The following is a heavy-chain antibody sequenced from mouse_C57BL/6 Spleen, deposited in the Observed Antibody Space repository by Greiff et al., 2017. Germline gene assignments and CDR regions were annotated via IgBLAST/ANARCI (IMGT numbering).Heavy chain of an antibody. D-gene: IGHD4-1*01. Sequence: VQLQQSVAELVRPGASVKLSCTASGFNIKNTYMIWVKQRPEQGLEWIGRIDPANGNTKYAPKFQGKATITADTSSNTAYLPLSSLPSEDTAIYCGACDDWDVGYWGQGTTLTVSS. V-gene: IGHV14-3*01. CDR3: ACDDWDVGY. CDR1: GFNIKNTY. CDR2: IDPANGNT. J-gene: IGHJ2*01.